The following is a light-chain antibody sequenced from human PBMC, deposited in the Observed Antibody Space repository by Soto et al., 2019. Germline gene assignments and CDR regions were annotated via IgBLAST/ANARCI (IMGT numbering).Light chain of an antibody. V-gene: IGKV1-12*01. CDR3: QQANSFPWT. CDR1: QGMSSW. Sequence: DIQMTQSPSSVSASVGDRVTITCRASQGMSSWLAWYQQKPGKAPKLLLYAASNLHSGVPSRFSGSVSGTDFTLPISSLQPEDFATYYCQQANSFPWTFGQGTKVEVK. J-gene: IGKJ1*01. CDR2: AAS.